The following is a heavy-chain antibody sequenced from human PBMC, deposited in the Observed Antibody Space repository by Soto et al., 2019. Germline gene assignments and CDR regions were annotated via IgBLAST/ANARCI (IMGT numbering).Heavy chain of an antibody. Sequence: KTSETLSLTCTVSGASISSGGYYWTWIRQHPGKGLEWIGYISYSGNTYYDPSLKTRVTISLDTSKNQFSLELSSVTDADAAVYFCARDVVTAMDSWGQGALVTVSS. CDR3: ARDVVTAMDS. CDR1: GASISSGGYY. J-gene: IGHJ4*02. D-gene: IGHD2-21*02. CDR2: ISYSGNT. V-gene: IGHV4-31*03.